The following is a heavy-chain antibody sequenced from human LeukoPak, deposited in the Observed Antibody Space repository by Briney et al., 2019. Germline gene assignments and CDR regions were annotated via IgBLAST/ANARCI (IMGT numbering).Heavy chain of an antibody. D-gene: IGHD3-22*01. CDR2: ISSSSSYI. J-gene: IGHJ3*02. CDR3: ARDGTYYYDSSGLDAFDI. V-gene: IGHV3-21*01. Sequence: GGSLRLSCTASGFTFSDYSMNWVRRAPGKGLEWVSSISSSSSYIYYADSLKGRFTISSDNAKNSLYLQMNSLRAEDTAVYYCARDGTYYYDSSGLDAFDIWGQGTMVTVSS. CDR1: GFTFSDYS.